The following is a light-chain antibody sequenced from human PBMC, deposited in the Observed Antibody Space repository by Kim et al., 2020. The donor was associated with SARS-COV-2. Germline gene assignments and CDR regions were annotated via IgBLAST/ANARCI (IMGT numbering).Light chain of an antibody. Sequence: SYELTQPPSVSVSPGQTASITCSGDKLGDKYACWYQQKPGQSPVLVIYQDSKRPSGIPERFSGSNSGNTATLTISGTQAMAEADYYCQAWDSSTWVFGGG. CDR3: QAWDSSTWV. CDR2: QDS. V-gene: IGLV3-1*01. J-gene: IGLJ3*02. CDR1: KLGDKY.